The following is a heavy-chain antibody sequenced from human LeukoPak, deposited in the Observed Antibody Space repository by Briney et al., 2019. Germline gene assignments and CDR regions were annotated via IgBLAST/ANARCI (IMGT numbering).Heavy chain of an antibody. CDR1: GFTVSSNY. J-gene: IGHJ4*02. Sequence: GGSLRLSCAASGFTVSSNYMSWVRQAPGKGLEWVSVIYSGGSTFYADSVKGRFTISRDNTKNTLYLQMNSLRAEDTAVYYCARHVAGPYYFDYWGQGTLVTVSS. CDR2: IYSGGST. V-gene: IGHV3-53*01. CDR3: ARHVAGPYYFDY. D-gene: IGHD6-19*01.